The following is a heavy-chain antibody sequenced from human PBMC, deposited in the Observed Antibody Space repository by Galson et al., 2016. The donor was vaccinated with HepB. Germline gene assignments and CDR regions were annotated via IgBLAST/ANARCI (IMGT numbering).Heavy chain of an antibody. Sequence: SVKVSCKASGYIFMSYALNWVRQAPGQGLEWMAWINTVTGNPTYAQDFTGRFVFSLDSSVSTAYLQNNTLQAEDTAVSFCTRSGGGGNAFDFWGQGTMVTVSS. CDR3: TRSGGGGNAFDF. J-gene: IGHJ3*01. CDR1: GYIFMSYA. CDR2: INTVTGNP. D-gene: IGHD3-10*01. V-gene: IGHV7-4-1*02.